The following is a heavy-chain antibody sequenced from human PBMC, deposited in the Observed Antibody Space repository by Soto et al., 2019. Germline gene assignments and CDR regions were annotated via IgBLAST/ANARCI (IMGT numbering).Heavy chain of an antibody. CDR2: FNPRGGDT. CDR1: GYTFNNYY. CDR3: ARETMITIGGDIEGLDY. V-gene: IGHV1-46*02. D-gene: IGHD3-16*02. Sequence: QVQLVQSGAEVKKPGASVKVSCEASGYTFNNYYMHWVRQAPGQGLEWMRIFNPRGGDTIYAEKFQGRFSMTGSTSTSTVYMELSSLRSEDTAVYYCARETMITIGGDIEGLDYWGQGTLVTVS. J-gene: IGHJ4*02.